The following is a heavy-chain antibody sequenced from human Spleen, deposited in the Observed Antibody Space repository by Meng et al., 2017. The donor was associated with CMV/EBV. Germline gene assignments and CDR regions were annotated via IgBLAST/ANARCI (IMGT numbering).Heavy chain of an antibody. CDR3: ARDVPRYSDLDY. J-gene: IGHJ4*02. V-gene: IGHV3-21*01. CDR2: ISSSSSYI. D-gene: IGHD3-9*01. CDR1: GFTFSSYS. Sequence: EVQLVESGGVLVKPGGSLRRSCAASGFTFSSYSMNWVRQGPGKGLEWVSSISSSSSYIYYADSVKGRFTISRDNAKNSLYLQMNSLRAEDTAVYYCARDVPRYSDLDYWGQGTLVTVSS.